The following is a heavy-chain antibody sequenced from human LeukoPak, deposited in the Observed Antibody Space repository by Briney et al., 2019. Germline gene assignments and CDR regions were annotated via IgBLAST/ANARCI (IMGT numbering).Heavy chain of an antibody. CDR2: ISWNSGSI. D-gene: IGHD1/OR15-1a*01. J-gene: IGHJ4*02. Sequence: GGSLRLSCAASGFTFDDYAMHWVRQAPGKGLEWDSGISWNSGSIGYADSVKGRFTISRDNAKNSLYLQMNSLRAEDTAVYYCVPATGNNWGQGTLVTVSS. CDR3: VPATGNN. V-gene: IGHV3-9*01. CDR1: GFTFDDYA.